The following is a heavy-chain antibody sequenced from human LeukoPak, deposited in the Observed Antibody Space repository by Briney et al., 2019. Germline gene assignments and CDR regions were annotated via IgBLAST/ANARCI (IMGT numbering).Heavy chain of an antibody. CDR1: GDSISSSSSY. CDR3: ARDPPGSGWFDP. J-gene: IGHJ5*02. D-gene: IGHD6-19*01. CDR2: IYHSGST. Sequence: PSETLSLTCTVSGDSISSSSSYWGWIRQPPGKGLEWIGSIYHSGSTYYNPSLKSRVTISVDTSKNQFSLKLSSVTAADTAVYYCARDPPGSGWFDPWGQGTLVTVSS. V-gene: IGHV4-39*07.